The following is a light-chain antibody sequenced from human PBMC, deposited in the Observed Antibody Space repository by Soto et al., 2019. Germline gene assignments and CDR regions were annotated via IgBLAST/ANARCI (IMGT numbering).Light chain of an antibody. Sequence: AIRMTQSPSSFSASTGDRVTITCRASQGISSYLAWYQQKPGKAPNLLIYAASTLQSGVPSRFSGSGSGTDLTITISSLQPEDFETYYCQQLNSYPLTFGGGTKVDIK. J-gene: IGKJ4*01. CDR1: QGISSY. V-gene: IGKV1-8*01. CDR2: AAS. CDR3: QQLNSYPLT.